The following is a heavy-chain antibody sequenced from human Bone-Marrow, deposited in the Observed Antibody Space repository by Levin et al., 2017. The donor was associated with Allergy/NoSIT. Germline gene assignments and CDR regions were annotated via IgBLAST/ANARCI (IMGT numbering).Heavy chain of an antibody. CDR1: GYSFTSYW. CDR3: ARLGHCSSTSCYIPSNGYSYGYDWFDP. V-gene: IGHV5-51*01. J-gene: IGHJ5*02. CDR2: IYPGDSDT. Sequence: RGESLKISCKGSGYSFTSYWIGWVRQMPGKGLEWMGIIYPGDSDTRYSPSFQGQVTISADKSISTAYLPWSSLKASDTAMYYCARLGHCSSTSCYIPSNGYSYGYDWFDPWGQGTLVTVSS. D-gene: IGHD2-2*02.